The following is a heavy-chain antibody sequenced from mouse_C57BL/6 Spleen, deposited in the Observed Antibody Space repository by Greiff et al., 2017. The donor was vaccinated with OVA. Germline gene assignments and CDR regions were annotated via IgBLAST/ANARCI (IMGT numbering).Heavy chain of an antibody. CDR3: ARGNYYGSSYQYFDV. D-gene: IGHD1-1*01. CDR1: GFTFSSYA. CDR2: ISDGGSYT. J-gene: IGHJ1*03. V-gene: IGHV5-4*01. Sequence: EVQLVESGGGLVKPGGSLKLSCAASGFTFSSYAMSWVRQTPEKRLEWVATISDGGSYTYYPDNVKGRFTISRDNAKNNLYLQMSHLKSEDTAMYYCARGNYYGSSYQYFDVWGTGTTVTVSS.